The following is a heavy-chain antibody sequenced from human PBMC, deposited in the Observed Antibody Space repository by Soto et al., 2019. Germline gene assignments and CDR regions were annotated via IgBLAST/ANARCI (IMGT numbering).Heavy chain of an antibody. V-gene: IGHV4-4*02. J-gene: IGHJ6*02. CDR2: IYQSGIT. Sequence: QVQLEESGPGLVKASGTLSLTCTVSGDSVSRSTWWSWVRQTPEKGLEWIGEIYQSGITHYSPSLKSRVAISIENAKNQFSLKMTSVTAADTAVYYCARDGHYDSSGIMDVWGQGTSVTVS. CDR3: ARDGHYDSSGIMDV. CDR1: GDSVSRSTW. D-gene: IGHD3-22*01.